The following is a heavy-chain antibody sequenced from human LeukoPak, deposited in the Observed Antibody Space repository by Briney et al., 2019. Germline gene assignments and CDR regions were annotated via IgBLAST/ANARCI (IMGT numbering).Heavy chain of an antibody. Sequence: TGGSLRLSCAASGFTFSSYAMSWVRQAPGKGLEWVSAISGSGGSTYYADSVKGRFTISRDNSKNTLYLQMNSLRAEDTAVYYCAKYAFAVTTSGSHFQHWGQGTLVTVSS. J-gene: IGHJ1*01. CDR3: AKYAFAVTTSGSHFQH. D-gene: IGHD4-17*01. V-gene: IGHV3-23*01. CDR1: GFTFSSYA. CDR2: ISGSGGST.